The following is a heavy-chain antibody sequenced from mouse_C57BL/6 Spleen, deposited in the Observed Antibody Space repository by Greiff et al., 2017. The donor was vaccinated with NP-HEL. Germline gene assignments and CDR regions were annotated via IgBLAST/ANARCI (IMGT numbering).Heavy chain of an antibody. Sequence: DVMLVESGGGLVKPGGSLKLSCAASGFTFSDYGMHWVRQAPEKGLEWVAYISSGSSTIYYADTVKGRFTISRDNAKNTLFLQMTSLRSEDTAMYYCARAYYSNYDFAYWGQGTLVTVSA. J-gene: IGHJ3*01. V-gene: IGHV5-17*01. CDR1: GFTFSDYG. CDR3: ARAYYSNYDFAY. D-gene: IGHD2-5*01. CDR2: ISSGSSTI.